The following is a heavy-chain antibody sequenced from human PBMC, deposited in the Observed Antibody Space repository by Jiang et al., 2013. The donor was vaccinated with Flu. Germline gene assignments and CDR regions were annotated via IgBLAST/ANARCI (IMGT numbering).Heavy chain of an antibody. D-gene: IGHD6-19*01. CDR3: ARAESPKRERQWLVNYYYYYGMDV. J-gene: IGHJ6*02. CDR2: INTNTGNP. Sequence: QSGSELKKPGASVKVSCKASGYTFTSYAMNWVRQAPGQGLEWMGWINTNTGNPTYAQGFTGRFVFSLDTSVSTAYLQISSLKAEDTAVYYCARAESPKRERQWLVNYYYYYGMDVWGQGTTVTVSS. V-gene: IGHV7-4-1*02. CDR1: GYTFTSYA.